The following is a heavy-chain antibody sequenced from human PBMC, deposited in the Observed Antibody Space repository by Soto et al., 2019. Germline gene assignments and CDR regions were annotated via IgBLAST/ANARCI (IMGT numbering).Heavy chain of an antibody. CDR1: GGSFRGYY. CDR2: INHSGST. Sequence: SQTLSLTCAVYGGSFRGYYWRWIRQPPGKGLERIGEINHSGSTNYNTSLKSRVPISVDTSKNKFSLKLSSVTAADTAVYYCARQGIAAAASDYWGQGTLVTVSS. CDR3: ARQGIAAAASDY. D-gene: IGHD6-13*01. V-gene: IGHV4-34*01. J-gene: IGHJ4*02.